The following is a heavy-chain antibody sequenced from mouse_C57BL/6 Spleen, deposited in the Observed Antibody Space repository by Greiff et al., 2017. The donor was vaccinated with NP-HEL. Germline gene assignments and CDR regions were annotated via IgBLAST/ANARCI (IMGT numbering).Heavy chain of an antibody. D-gene: IGHD2-3*01. V-gene: IGHV1-82*01. CDR3: AGGYLPWFAY. Sequence: VQLQQSGPELVKPGASVKISCKASGYAFSSSWMNWVKQRPGKGLEWIGRIYPGDGDTNYNEKFKSKATLTVDKSSSTAYMQLSSLTSEDSAVYYCAGGYLPWFAYWGQGTLVTVSA. CDR2: IYPGDGDT. J-gene: IGHJ3*01. CDR1: GYAFSSSW.